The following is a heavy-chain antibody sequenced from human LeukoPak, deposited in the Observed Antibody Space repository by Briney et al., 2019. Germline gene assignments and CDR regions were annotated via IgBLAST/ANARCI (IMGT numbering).Heavy chain of an antibody. J-gene: IGHJ4*02. V-gene: IGHV3-48*03. D-gene: IGHD6-19*01. Sequence: GGSLRLSCGASGFTFSNYEMNWVRQAPGKGLEWVSYISSSGSTIYYTDSVKGRFTISRDNAKNSLYLQMSSLRAEDTAVYYCARVSRVGSGWYEDYWGQGTLVTVSS. CDR2: ISSSGSTI. CDR1: GFTFSNYE. CDR3: ARVSRVGSGWYEDY.